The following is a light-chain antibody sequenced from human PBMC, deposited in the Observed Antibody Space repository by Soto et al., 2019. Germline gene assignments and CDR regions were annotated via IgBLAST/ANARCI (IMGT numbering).Light chain of an antibody. Sequence: DIQMTQSPSSLSASIGDSVIITCRASQDIGTYLNWYQHKPGKAPKHLIYAASSLQTGVPSRFTGSGSGTEFTLTIESLQPEDFATYYCQQSYTTPRITFGQGTRREIK. CDR1: QDIGTY. CDR2: AAS. CDR3: QQSYTTPRIT. J-gene: IGKJ5*01. V-gene: IGKV1-39*01.